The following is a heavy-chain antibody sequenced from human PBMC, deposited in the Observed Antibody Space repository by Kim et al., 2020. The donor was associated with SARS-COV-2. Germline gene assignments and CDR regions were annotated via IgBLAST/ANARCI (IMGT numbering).Heavy chain of an antibody. CDR1: GYSISSGYY. Sequence: SETLSLTCTVSGYSISSGYYWGWIRQPPGKGLEWIGSIYHSGSTYYNPSLKSRVTISVDTSKNQFSLKLSSVTAADTAVYYCARAMIVVVTWLPNAFDIWGQGTMVTVSS. V-gene: IGHV4-38-2*02. D-gene: IGHD3-22*01. J-gene: IGHJ3*02. CDR2: IYHSGST. CDR3: ARAMIVVVTWLPNAFDI.